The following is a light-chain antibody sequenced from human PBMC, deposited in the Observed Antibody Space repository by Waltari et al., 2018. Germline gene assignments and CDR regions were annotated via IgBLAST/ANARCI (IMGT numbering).Light chain of an antibody. J-gene: IGLJ3*02. V-gene: IGLV3-21*02. CDR2: EDS. CDR3: QVWDSSSDHRV. CDR1: NIGSYS. Sequence: SYVLTQPPSVSVAPGQTARITCGGNNIGSYSVHGYQQKPGQAPVLVVYEDSDRPSAIPERFSGSNSGNTATLTISRVEAGDEADYYCQVWDSSSDHRVFGGGTKLTVL.